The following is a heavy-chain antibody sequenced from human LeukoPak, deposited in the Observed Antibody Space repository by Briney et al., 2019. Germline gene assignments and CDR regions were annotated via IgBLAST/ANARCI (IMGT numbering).Heavy chain of an antibody. Sequence: ASVKVSSKASGYTFTGYYMHWVRHATGQGLEWMGWINPNSGGANYAQKFQGRVTMTRDTSISTAYMELSRLRSDDTAVYYCARGVVPAARGFTAIDYWGQGTLVTVSS. J-gene: IGHJ4*02. CDR3: ARGVVPAARGFTAIDY. D-gene: IGHD2-2*01. CDR2: INPNSGGA. CDR1: GYTFTGYY. V-gene: IGHV1-2*02.